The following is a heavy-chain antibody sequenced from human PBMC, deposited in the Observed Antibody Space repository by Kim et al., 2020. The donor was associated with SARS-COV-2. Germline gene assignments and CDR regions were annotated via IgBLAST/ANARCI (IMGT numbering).Heavy chain of an antibody. CDR2: IWYDGSNK. Sequence: GGSLRLSCAASGFTFSSYGMHWVRQAPGKGLEWVAVIWYDGSNKDYADSVKGRFTISRDNSNNTLYLQMNSLRAEDTAVYYCAKDGPFDFGPSYFDYWGQGNRVTVSS. J-gene: IGHJ4*02. D-gene: IGHD3-3*01. V-gene: IGHV3-33*06. CDR3: AKDGPFDFGPSYFDY. CDR1: GFTFSSYG.